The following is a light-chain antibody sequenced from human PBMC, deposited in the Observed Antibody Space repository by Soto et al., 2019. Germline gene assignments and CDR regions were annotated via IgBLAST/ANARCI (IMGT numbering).Light chain of an antibody. Sequence: QAVVTQPPSASGTPGQRVTISCSGSSSNIGGNYVYWYQQLPGAAPKLLIYRNNLRPSGVPDRFSGSKSGTSASLAISGLRSEDEADYYCAAWDDTLSGLYVFGTGTQLTVL. J-gene: IGLJ6*01. V-gene: IGLV1-47*01. CDR3: AAWDDTLSGLYV. CDR2: RNN. CDR1: SSNIGGNY.